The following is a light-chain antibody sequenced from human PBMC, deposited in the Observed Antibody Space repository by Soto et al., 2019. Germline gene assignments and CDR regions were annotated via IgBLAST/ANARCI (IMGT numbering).Light chain of an antibody. J-gene: IGLJ1*01. V-gene: IGLV2-18*02. CDR2: EVS. Sequence: QSALTQPPSVSGSPGQSVAISCTGTSSDVGSYNRVSWYQQPPGAAPKLMIYEVSNRPSGVPDRFSGSKSGNTASLTISGLQAEDEADHYCNSYTGSSTYVFGTGTKLTVL. CDR3: NSYTGSSTYV. CDR1: SSDVGSYNR.